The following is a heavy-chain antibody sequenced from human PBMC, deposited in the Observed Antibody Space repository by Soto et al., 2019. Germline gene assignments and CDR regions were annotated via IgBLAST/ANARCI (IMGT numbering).Heavy chain of an antibody. CDR3: ARDGGSATVDC. J-gene: IGHJ4*02. Sequence: QVQLQESGPGLVQPSQTLSLTCTVSGDSISSGAYYWSWIRQPPGKGLEWIGYIYHSGATYYNPSLESRVTMSVDTSKNQFSLRLSSVTAADTAVYYCARDGGSATVDCWGQGTLVTVSS. D-gene: IGHD2-15*01. V-gene: IGHV4-30-4*01. CDR1: GDSISSGAYY. CDR2: IYHSGAT.